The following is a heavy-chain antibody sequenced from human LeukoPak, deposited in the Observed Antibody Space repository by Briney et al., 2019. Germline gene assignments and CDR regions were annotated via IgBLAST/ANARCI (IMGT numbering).Heavy chain of an antibody. CDR1: GGTFSSYA. D-gene: IGHD3-10*01. CDR3: ASTENSGGPHVLLWSGPPGY. CDR2: IIPIFGTA. V-gene: IGHV1-69*13. J-gene: IGHJ4*02. Sequence: GASVKVSCKASGGTFSSYAISWVRQAPGQGLEWMGGIIPIFGTANYAQKFQGRVTITADESTSTAYMELSSLRSEDTAVYYCASTENSGGPHVLLWSGPPGYWGQGTLVTVSS.